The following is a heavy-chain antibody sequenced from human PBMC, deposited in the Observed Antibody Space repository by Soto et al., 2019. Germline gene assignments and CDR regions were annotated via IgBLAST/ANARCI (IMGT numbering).Heavy chain of an antibody. J-gene: IGHJ4*02. CDR1: GFTFSSYA. Sequence: HPGGSLRLSCAASGFTFSSYAMSWVRQAPGKGLEWVSAISGSGGSTYYADSVKGRFTISRDNSKNTLYLQMNSLRAEDTAVYYCAKGHHRTLDDYGHLGYWGQGTLVTVSS. CDR3: AKGHHRTLDDYGHLGY. D-gene: IGHD4-17*01. V-gene: IGHV3-23*01. CDR2: ISGSGGST.